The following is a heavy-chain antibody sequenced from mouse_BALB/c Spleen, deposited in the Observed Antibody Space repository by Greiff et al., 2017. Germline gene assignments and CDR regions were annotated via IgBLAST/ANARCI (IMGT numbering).Heavy chain of an antibody. D-gene: IGHD1-1*01. CDR2: ISYSGST. V-gene: IGHV3-8*02. Sequence: EVMLVESGPSLVKPSQTLSLTCSVTGDSITSGYWNWIRKFPGNKLEYMGYISYSGSTYYNPSLKSRISITRDTSKNQYYLQLNSVTTEDTATYYCAVTLLPYWYFDVWGAGTTVTVSS. CDR1: GDSITSGY. CDR3: AVTLLPYWYFDV. J-gene: IGHJ1*01.